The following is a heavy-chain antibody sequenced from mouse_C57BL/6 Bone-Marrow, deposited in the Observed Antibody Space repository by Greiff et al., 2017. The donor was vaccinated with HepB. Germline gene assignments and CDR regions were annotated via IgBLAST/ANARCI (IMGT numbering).Heavy chain of an antibody. Sequence: VKLMESGAELVRPGTSVKVSCKASGYAFTNYLIEWVKQRPGQGLEWIGVINPGSGGTNYNEKFKGKATLTADKSSSTAYMQLSSLTSEDSAVYYCARSGSGRTLAAYWGPGPLVPVSA. J-gene: IGHJ3*01. CDR3: ARSGSGRTLAAY. D-gene: IGHD6-1*01. CDR2: INPGSGGT. CDR1: GYAFTNYL. V-gene: IGHV1-54*01.